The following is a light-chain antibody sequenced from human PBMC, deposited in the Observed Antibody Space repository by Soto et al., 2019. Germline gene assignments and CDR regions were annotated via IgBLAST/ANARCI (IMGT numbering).Light chain of an antibody. V-gene: IGKV1-8*01. CDR3: QQYDNRPLI. CDR1: QGISSY. CDR2: AAS. J-gene: IGKJ5*01. Sequence: AIRMTPSPSSLSASTVDRVTITCRASQGISSYLAWYQQKPGKAPKLLIYAASTLQSGVPSRFSGSGSGTDFTLTISCLQSEDFAPYYCQQYDNRPLIFGQGTRLEIK.